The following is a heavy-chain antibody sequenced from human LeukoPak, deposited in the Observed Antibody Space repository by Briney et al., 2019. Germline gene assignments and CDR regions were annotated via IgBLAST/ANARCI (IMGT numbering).Heavy chain of an antibody. CDR2: INHSGST. J-gene: IGHJ4*02. D-gene: IGHD3-22*01. V-gene: IGHV4-39*07. CDR3: ARRRYDASGYYPSRGRYFDY. CDR1: GGSIGSSSYY. Sequence: SETLSLTCTVSGGSIGSSSYYWGWIRQTPGKGLEWIGEINHSGSTNYNPSLKSRVTISVDTSKNQFSLELTSVTAADTAVYYCARRRYDASGYYPSRGRYFDYWGQGTLVTVSS.